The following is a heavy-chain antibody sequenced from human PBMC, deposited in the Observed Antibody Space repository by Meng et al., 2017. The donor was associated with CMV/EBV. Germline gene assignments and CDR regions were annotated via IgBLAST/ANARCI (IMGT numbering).Heavy chain of an antibody. J-gene: IGHJ4*02. Sequence: GESLKISCVFSGLTVSSTYMSWVRQAPGKGLEWVSVIYSGGTSYHADSVKGRFTISRDNSKNTVFLQMNSLRAEDTAVYYCATGLGEDGDYTGDFWGQGTLVTVSS. CDR2: IYSGGTS. V-gene: IGHV3-53*01. D-gene: IGHD4-17*01. CDR1: GLTVSSTY. CDR3: ATGLGEDGDYTGDF.